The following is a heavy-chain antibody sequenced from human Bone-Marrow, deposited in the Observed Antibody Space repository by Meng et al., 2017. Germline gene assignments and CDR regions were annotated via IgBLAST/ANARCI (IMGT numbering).Heavy chain of an antibody. CDR2: IYYRGST. CDR3: AKDKRERRPDLSRGVLIDY. CDR1: GGSANSGSYF. J-gene: IGHJ4*02. V-gene: IGHV4-61*01. D-gene: IGHD3-10*01. Sequence: SETLSLTCTVSGGSANSGSYFWTWIRQPPGKGLEWIGYIYYRGSTNYNPSLKSRVTISVDTSKNQYYLKLSSVTAADTAVYYCAKDKRERRPDLSRGVLIDYWGQGTLVTVSS.